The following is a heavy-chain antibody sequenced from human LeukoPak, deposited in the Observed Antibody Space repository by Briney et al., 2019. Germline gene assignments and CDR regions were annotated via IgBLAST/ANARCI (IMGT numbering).Heavy chain of an antibody. Sequence: GASVKVSCKASGYTFTSYDINWVRQATGQGLEWMGWMNPNSGNTGYAQKFQGRVTITADESTSTAYMELSSLRSEDTAVYYCARDRDTMVRGVIITNAWGAFDIWGQGTMVTVSS. V-gene: IGHV1-8*01. J-gene: IGHJ3*02. D-gene: IGHD3-10*01. CDR2: MNPNSGNT. CDR3: ARDRDTMVRGVIITNAWGAFDI. CDR1: GYTFTSYD.